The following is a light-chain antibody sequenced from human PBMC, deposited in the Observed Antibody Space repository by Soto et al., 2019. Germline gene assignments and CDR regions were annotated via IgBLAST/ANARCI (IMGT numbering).Light chain of an antibody. V-gene: IGLV2-14*03. CDR3: SSYTISRTYV. CDR2: NVY. J-gene: IGLJ1*01. Sequence: QSALTQPASVSGSPGQSITISCTGTNSDAGSYNYVSWHQQHPGKAPKLMIYNVYDRPSGISNRFSGSKSGNTASLTISGLQGEDEADYYCSSYTISRTYVFGTGTKVTVL. CDR1: NSDAGSYNY.